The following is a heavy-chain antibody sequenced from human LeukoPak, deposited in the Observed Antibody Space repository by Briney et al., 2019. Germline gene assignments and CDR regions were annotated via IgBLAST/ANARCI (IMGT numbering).Heavy chain of an antibody. J-gene: IGHJ6*03. CDR3: ARGYSNYPLYMDV. V-gene: IGHV4-59*01. Sequence: PSETLSLTCTVSGGSISSYYWSWIRQPPGKGLEWIGYIYYSGSTNYNTSLKSRVTISVDTSKNQFSLKLSSVTAADTAVYYCARGYSNYPLYMDVWGKGTTVTVSS. CDR1: GGSISSYY. D-gene: IGHD4-11*01. CDR2: IYYSGST.